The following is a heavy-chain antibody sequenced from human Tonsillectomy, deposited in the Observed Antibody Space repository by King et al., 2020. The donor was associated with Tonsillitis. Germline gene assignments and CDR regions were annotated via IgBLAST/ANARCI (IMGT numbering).Heavy chain of an antibody. D-gene: IGHD5/OR15-5a*01. Sequence: VQLVQSGAAVTTPWASVKVSFQASVSTFTSSALHCVRQATLPVLSSLGFLTPPRCPPGYAPKFQGRFTMTMNTSISTAYLELSSLRSEDTAVYYCARGGIDSVTGDVYGGQGTLVTVSS. CDR3: ARGGIDSVTGDVY. CDR2: LTPPRCPP. CDR1: VSTFTSSA. J-gene: IGHJ4*02. V-gene: IGHV1-8*02.